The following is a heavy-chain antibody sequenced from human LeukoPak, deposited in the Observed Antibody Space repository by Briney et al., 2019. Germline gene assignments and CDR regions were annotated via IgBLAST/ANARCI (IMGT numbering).Heavy chain of an antibody. D-gene: IGHD1-26*01. V-gene: IGHV4-4*02. CDR2: IYHSGST. Sequence: EPSGTLSLTCTVSGGSISSSNWWSWVRQPPGKGLEWIGEIYHSGSTNYNPSLKSRVTTSVDKSKNQFSLKLSSVTAADTAVYYCAGGSSELFGYYYYMDVWGKGTTVTVSS. J-gene: IGHJ6*03. CDR3: AGGSSELFGYYYYMDV. CDR1: GGSISSSNW.